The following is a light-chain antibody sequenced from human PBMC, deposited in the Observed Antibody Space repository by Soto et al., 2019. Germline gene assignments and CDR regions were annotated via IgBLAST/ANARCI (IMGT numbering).Light chain of an antibody. CDR2: GAS. J-gene: IGKJ4*01. CDR3: QQYGSSPPD. CDR1: QSISSY. Sequence: EHVWTQAPAAPSVSAGERATLSCTGSQSISSYLAWYQHKPGQAPRLLIYGASSRATGIPDRFSGSGSGTDFTLTISRLEPEDFAVYYCQQYGSSPPDFGGGTKVDIK. V-gene: IGKV3-20*01.